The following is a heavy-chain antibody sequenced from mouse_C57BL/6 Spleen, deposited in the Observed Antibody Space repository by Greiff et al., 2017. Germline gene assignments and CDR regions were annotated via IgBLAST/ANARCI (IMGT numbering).Heavy chain of an antibody. D-gene: IGHD1-1*01. CDR2: ISSGSSTI. J-gene: IGHJ4*01. CDR3: ARGGTVYAMDY. Sequence: DVKLVESGGGLVKPGGSLKLSCAASGFTFSDYGMHWVRQAPEKGLEWVAYISSGSSTIYYADTVKGRFTISRDNAKNTLFLQMTSLRSEDTAMYYCARGGTVYAMDYWGQGTSVTVSS. CDR1: GFTFSDYG. V-gene: IGHV5-17*01.